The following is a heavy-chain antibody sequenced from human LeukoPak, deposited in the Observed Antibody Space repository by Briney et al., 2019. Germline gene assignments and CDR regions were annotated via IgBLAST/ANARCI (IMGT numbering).Heavy chain of an antibody. J-gene: IGHJ5*02. D-gene: IGHD3-10*01. Sequence: PSETLSLTCAVYGGSFSGYYWSWIRQPPGKGLEWIGEINHSGSTNYNPSLKSRVTISVETSKNQFSLKLSSVTAADTAVYYCARVHMVRGVIYNWFDPWGQGTLVTVSS. V-gene: IGHV4-34*01. CDR2: INHSGST. CDR1: GGSFSGYY. CDR3: ARVHMVRGVIYNWFDP.